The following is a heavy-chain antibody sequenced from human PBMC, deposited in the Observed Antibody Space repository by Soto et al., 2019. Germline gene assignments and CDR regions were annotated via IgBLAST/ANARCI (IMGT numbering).Heavy chain of an antibody. Sequence: GGSLRLSCAAFGFTVSGSYMTWVRQAPGKGLEWVSVMYSGGSTYYADSVKGRFTVSRDTSKNTLYLQMNSLRAEDTAVYYCAKALRSVAAQVVFDYWGQGTLVTVSS. CDR2: MYSGGST. CDR3: AKALRSVAAQVVFDY. CDR1: GFTVSGSY. V-gene: IGHV3-66*01. J-gene: IGHJ4*02. D-gene: IGHD2-15*01.